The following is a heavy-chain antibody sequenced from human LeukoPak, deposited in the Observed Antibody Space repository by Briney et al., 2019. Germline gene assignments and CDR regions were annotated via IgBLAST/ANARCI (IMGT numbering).Heavy chain of an antibody. CDR2: ISYDGSNK. CDR3: AKDFDYTTSGYYFDS. V-gene: IGHV3-33*05. D-gene: IGHD4-11*01. Sequence: GGCLRLSCAASGFAFSNYDVHWVRQAPGKGLEWVAFISYDGSNKYYADSVTGRFTISRDNSRNTLPLQMNSLRAADTAVYYCAKDFDYTTSGYYFDSWGQGTLVTVSS. CDR1: GFAFSNYD. J-gene: IGHJ4*02.